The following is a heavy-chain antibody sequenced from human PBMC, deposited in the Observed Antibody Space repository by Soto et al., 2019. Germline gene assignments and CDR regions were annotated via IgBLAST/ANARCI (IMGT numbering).Heavy chain of an antibody. CDR2: ISSSSSTI. Sequence: PGGSLRLSCAASGFTFSSYSMNWVRQAPGKGLEWVSYISSSSSTIYYADSVKGRFTISRDNAKNSLYLQMNSLRDEDTAVYYCARDPPRYCTNGVCYPHWGQGTLVTVSS. CDR1: GFTFSSYS. CDR3: ARDPPRYCTNGVCYPH. J-gene: IGHJ4*02. D-gene: IGHD2-8*01. V-gene: IGHV3-48*02.